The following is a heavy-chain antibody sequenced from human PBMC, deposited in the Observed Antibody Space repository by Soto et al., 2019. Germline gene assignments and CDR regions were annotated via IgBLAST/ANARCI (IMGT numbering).Heavy chain of an antibody. CDR1: AFTFSTYA. CDR2: ISGSGGYT. D-gene: IGHD1-26*01. CDR3: AKETASATGRYYYGMDV. V-gene: IGHV3-23*01. Sequence: GSLELSCPASAFTFSTYAMSWVRQAPGKGLELVSVISGSGGYTYYADSVKGRFTISRDNSKNTLYLQMHSLRAEDTAVYYCAKETASATGRYYYGMDVWGQGTTVTV. J-gene: IGHJ6*02.